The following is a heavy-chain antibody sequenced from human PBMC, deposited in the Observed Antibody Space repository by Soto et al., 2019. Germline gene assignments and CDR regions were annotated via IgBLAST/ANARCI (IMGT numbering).Heavy chain of an antibody. D-gene: IGHD3-10*01. Sequence: ASVKVSCKASGYTFTSYGISWVRQAPGQGFEWMGWINFNNGGVNFAQKFLGRVTMTRDTSITTAYMELSSLRSADMAVYYCARGSTTGVDYWGQGTLVTVSS. CDR3: ARGSTTGVDY. CDR2: INFNNGGV. J-gene: IGHJ4*02. CDR1: GYTFTSYG. V-gene: IGHV1-2*02.